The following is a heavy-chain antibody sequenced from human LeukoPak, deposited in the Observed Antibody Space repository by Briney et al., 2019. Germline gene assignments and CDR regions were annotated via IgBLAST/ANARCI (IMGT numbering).Heavy chain of an antibody. CDR1: GYTFTSYY. V-gene: IGHV1-46*01. CDR2: INPSGGST. Sequence: ASVKVSCKASGYTFTSYYMHWVRQAPGQGLEWMGIINPSGGSTSYAQKFQGRVTMTRDTSTSTVYMELSSLRSEGTAVYYCASTAIPEGEGSEYFQHWGQGTLVTVSS. CDR3: ASTAIPEGEGSEYFQH. J-gene: IGHJ1*01. D-gene: IGHD3-16*01.